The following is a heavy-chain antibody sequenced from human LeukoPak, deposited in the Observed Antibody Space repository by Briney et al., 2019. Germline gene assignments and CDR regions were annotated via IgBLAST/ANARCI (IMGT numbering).Heavy chain of an antibody. CDR3: AREEMATISRAFDI. J-gene: IGHJ3*02. CDR2: IYYSGST. CDR1: GGSISSGGYY. Sequence: SETLSLTCTVSGGSISSGGYYWSWIRQHPGKGLEWIVYIYYSGSTYYNPSLKSRVTISVDTSKNQFSLKLSSVTAADTAVYYCAREEMATISRAFDIWGQGTMVTVSS. D-gene: IGHD5-24*01. V-gene: IGHV4-31*03.